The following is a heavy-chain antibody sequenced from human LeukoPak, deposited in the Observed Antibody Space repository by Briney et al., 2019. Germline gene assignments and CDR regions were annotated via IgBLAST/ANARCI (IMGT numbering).Heavy chain of an antibody. Sequence: PSETLSLTCTVSGASISRSNWWSWVRQSPGKGPEWIGEIFYSGTTNYNPSLKSRVTVSIDKSKNQFSLNLTSVTAADTAVYYCTRKMGVGGTRPFDYWGRGTLVTVSS. D-gene: IGHD1-14*01. CDR3: TRKMGVGGTRPFDY. J-gene: IGHJ4*02. CDR1: GASISRSNW. V-gene: IGHV4-4*02. CDR2: IFYSGTT.